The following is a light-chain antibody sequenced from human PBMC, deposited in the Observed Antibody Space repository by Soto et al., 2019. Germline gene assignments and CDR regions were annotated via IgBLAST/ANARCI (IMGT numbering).Light chain of an antibody. V-gene: IGKV1-12*01. CDR3: LQANSFPLT. CDR1: QTISNW. CDR2: AAS. J-gene: IGKJ4*01. Sequence: DIQMTQSPSTLSASVGDTVTITCRASQTISNWLACYQQRPGKAPQLLIYAASSLQSGVPSRFSGSGSGTDFTLTISSLQPEDVATYYCLQANSFPLTFGGGTKVDIK.